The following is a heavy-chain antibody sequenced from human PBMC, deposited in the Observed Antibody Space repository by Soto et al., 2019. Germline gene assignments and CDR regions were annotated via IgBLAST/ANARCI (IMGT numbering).Heavy chain of an antibody. CDR1: GDNSTSYY. V-gene: IGHV4-59*01. Sequence: SDTLSLTCTVSGDNSTSYYGGWIRQAPGKGLEWIGHIHNSGTSTHNPSLNGRVTISIDMSKKQFSLKLTSLTSADTAVYYCARDFYDSVGYTWFDSWSQGTLVTVSS. D-gene: IGHD3-22*01. CDR2: IHNSGTS. CDR3: ARDFYDSVGYTWFDS. J-gene: IGHJ5*01.